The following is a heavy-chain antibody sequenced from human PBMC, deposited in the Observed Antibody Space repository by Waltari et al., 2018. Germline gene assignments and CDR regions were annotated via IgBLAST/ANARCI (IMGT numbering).Heavy chain of an antibody. CDR2: IIPIFGTA. CDR1: GGTFSSYA. Sequence: QVQLVQSGAEVTKPGSSVKVSCKASGGTFSSYAISWVRQAPGQGLEWMGGIIPIFGTANYAQKFQGRVTITADESTSTAYMELSSLRSEDTAVYYCARNNYVWGSYRYTDTYYFDYWGQGTLVTVSS. J-gene: IGHJ4*02. V-gene: IGHV1-69*01. D-gene: IGHD3-16*02. CDR3: ARNNYVWGSYRYTDTYYFDY.